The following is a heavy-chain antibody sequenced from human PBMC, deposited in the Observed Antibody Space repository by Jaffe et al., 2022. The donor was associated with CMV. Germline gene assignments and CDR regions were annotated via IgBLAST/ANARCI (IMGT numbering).Heavy chain of an antibody. J-gene: IGHJ3*02. CDR2: INGSGD. CDR1: GLALKNYA. D-gene: IGHD7-27*01. CDR3: ATRSNAFNI. V-gene: IGHV3-23*01. Sequence: EVQLLESGGGLVQPGGSLRLSCAAPGLALKNYAMNWVRQSPGKGLEWVSEINGSGDNYADSVKGRFTISRDNSKNKLYLQMNSLRVDDTAVYYCATRSNAFNIWGQGTMVTVSS.